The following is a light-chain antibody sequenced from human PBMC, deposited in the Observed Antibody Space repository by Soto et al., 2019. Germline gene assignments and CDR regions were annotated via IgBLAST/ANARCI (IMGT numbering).Light chain of an antibody. CDR1: SSNIGAGYD. V-gene: IGLV1-40*01. CDR3: QSYDSSLSGVV. CDR2: GNS. Sequence: VLTQPPSVSGAPGQRVTISCTGSSSNIGAGYDVHWYQQLPGTAPKLLIYGNSNRPSGVPDRFSGSKSGTSASLAITGLQAEDEADYYCQSYDSSLSGVVFGGGPKLTV. J-gene: IGLJ2*01.